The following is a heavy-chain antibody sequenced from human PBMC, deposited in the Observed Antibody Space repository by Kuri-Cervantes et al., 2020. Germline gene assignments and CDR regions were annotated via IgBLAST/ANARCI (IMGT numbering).Heavy chain of an antibody. CDR2: ISGSGGST. Sequence: GGSLRLSCAASGFTFSDYYMSWIRQAPGKGLEWVSAISGSGGSTYYADSVKGRFTISRDNSKNTLYLQMNSLRAEDTAVYYCAKDMDSYGGPFDYWGQGTLVTVSS. V-gene: IGHV3-23*01. CDR3: AKDMDSYGGPFDY. D-gene: IGHD5-18*01. J-gene: IGHJ4*02. CDR1: GFTFSDYY.